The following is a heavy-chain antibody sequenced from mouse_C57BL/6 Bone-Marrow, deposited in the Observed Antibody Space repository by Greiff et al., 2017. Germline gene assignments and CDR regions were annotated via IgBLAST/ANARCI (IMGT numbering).Heavy chain of an antibody. CDR1: GYTFTSYT. D-gene: IGHD2-2*01. CDR3: ARVLGLRNYAMDY. V-gene: IGHV1-4*01. Sequence: QVQLQQSGAELARPGASVKMSCKASGYTFTSYTMHWVKQRPGQGLEWIGYINPSSGYTKYNQKFKDKATLTADKSSSTAYMQLSSLTSEDSAVYYCARVLGLRNYAMDYWGQGTSVTVSS. CDR2: INPSSGYT. J-gene: IGHJ4*01.